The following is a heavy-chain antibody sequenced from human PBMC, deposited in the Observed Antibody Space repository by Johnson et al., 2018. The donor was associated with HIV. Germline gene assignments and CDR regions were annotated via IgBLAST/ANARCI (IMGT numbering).Heavy chain of an antibody. CDR2: IRYDGSYK. V-gene: IGHV3-30*02. J-gene: IGHJ3*02. Sequence: QVQLVESGGGVVQPGGSLRLSCAASDFTFSSYGMHWVRQAPGKGLEWVAFIRYDGSYKYYVDSVKGRFTISRDNSKNTLYLQMNSLRAEDTAVYYCAKDLGIVGAVHRTFDIWGQGTMVTVSS. CDR1: DFTFSSYG. CDR3: AKDLGIVGAVHRTFDI. D-gene: IGHD1-26*01.